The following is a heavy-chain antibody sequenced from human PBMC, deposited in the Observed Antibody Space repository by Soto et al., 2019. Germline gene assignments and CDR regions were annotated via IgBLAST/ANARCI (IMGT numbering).Heavy chain of an antibody. J-gene: IGHJ4*02. CDR1: GFTFSNFG. CDR2: IWYDGSNK. Sequence: GGSLRLSCAASGFTFSNFGMHWVRQAPGKGLEWVAVIWYDGSNKYYADSVKGRFTISRDNSKNTLYLQMNSLRAEDTAVYYCARGEPVSAAPDYWGQGTLVTVSS. D-gene: IGHD6-13*01. CDR3: ARGEPVSAAPDY. V-gene: IGHV3-33*01.